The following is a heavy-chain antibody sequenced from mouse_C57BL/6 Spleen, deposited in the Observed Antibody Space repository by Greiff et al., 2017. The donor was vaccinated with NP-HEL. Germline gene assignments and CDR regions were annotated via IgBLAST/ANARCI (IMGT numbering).Heavy chain of an antibody. Sequence: QVQLQQSGPELVKPGASVKISCKASGYAFSSSWMNWVKQRPGKGLEWIGRIYPGDGDTNYTGKFKGKATLTADKSSSTAYMQLSSLTSEDSAVYFCARLDDYDRDYAMDYWGQGTSVTVSS. CDR3: ARLDDYDRDYAMDY. CDR1: GYAFSSSW. V-gene: IGHV1-82*01. J-gene: IGHJ4*01. D-gene: IGHD2-4*01. CDR2: IYPGDGDT.